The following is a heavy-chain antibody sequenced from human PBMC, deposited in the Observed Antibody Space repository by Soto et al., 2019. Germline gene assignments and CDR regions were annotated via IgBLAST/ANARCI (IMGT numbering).Heavy chain of an antibody. V-gene: IGHV3-23*01. J-gene: IGHJ4*02. CDR2: ISGSGGST. CDR3: ARCPSGGYYGSGSYFVSY. CDR1: GFTFSSYA. D-gene: IGHD3-10*01. Sequence: GGSLRLSCAASGFTFSSYAMSWVRQAPGKGLEWVSGISGSGGSTYYADSVKGRFTISRDNSKNMLFLQMNSLRAGDTAVYYCARCPSGGYYGSGSYFVSYWGQGTLVTVSS.